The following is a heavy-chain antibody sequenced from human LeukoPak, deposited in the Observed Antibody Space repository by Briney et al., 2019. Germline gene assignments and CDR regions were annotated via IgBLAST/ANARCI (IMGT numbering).Heavy chain of an antibody. Sequence: GGSLRLSFVASGFIFADSVMHWFRQAPGKGLEWISLISRDGSTPYYADSVKGRFTISRDNSKNSLFLQMNSLTPEDTAVYYCATDIRGNYFDSWGQGTLVTVSS. V-gene: IGHV3-43*01. CDR3: ATDIRGNYFDS. CDR1: GFIFADSV. J-gene: IGHJ4*02. D-gene: IGHD3-16*01. CDR2: ISRDGSTP.